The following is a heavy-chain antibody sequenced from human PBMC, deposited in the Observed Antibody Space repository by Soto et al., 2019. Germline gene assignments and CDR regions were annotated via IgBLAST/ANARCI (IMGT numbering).Heavy chain of an antibody. J-gene: IGHJ4*02. CDR2: IIAYNGNT. CDR3: ARGHPSNDYCSWSSFDT. Sequence: QVHLVQSGTEVKKPGTSMKVSCRASGYTFTSYAINWVRQAPGQGLEWVGRIIAYNGNTHSAQKLQGRVTMTIDTSTSTAYMELRSLRSDDTAVYYCARGHPSNDYCSWSSFDTWGQGTLLTVSA. V-gene: IGHV1-18*01. D-gene: IGHD3-10*01. CDR1: GYTFTSYA.